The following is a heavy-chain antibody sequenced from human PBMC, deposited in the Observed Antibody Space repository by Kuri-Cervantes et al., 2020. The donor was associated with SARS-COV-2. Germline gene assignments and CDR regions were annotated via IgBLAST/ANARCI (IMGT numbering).Heavy chain of an antibody. J-gene: IGHJ5*02. CDR3: ARDFEYSSSVS. D-gene: IGHD6-6*01. Sequence: SQTLSLTCAVYGGSFSGYYWSWIRQPPGKGLEWIGEINHSGSTYYNPSLKSRVTISVDTSKNQFSLKLSSVTAADTAVYYCARDFEYSSSVSWGQGTLVTVSS. CDR1: GGSFSGYY. CDR2: INHSGST. V-gene: IGHV4-34*01.